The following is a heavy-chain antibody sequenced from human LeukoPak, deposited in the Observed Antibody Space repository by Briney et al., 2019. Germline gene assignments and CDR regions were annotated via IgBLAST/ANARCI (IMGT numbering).Heavy chain of an antibody. D-gene: IGHD6-6*01. CDR3: ARVAGYSSSAP. Sequence: GGSLRLSCAAFGFTVSTNDMSWVRQAPGKGLEWVSIIYSGGSTHYADSVKGRFTISRDNAKNSLYLQMNSLRAEDTAVYYCARVAGYSSSAPWGQGTLVTVSS. J-gene: IGHJ5*02. CDR1: GFTVSTND. CDR2: IYSGGST. V-gene: IGHV3-66*01.